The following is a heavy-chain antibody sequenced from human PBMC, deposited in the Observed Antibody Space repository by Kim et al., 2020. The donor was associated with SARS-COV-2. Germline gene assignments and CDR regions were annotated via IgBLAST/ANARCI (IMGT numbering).Heavy chain of an antibody. D-gene: IGHD1-20*01. CDR3: ARLVYKSCLVLDGN. CDR1: GFTFSDFY. Sequence: GGSLRLSCVASGFTFSDFYMTWIRQAPGKGLEWVSYISDTATYTNYADSLRGRLSISRDNAKNSLYLHMSALRAEDTAMYYCARLVYKSCLVLDGNCGQ. V-gene: IGHV3-11*03. CDR2: ISDTATYT. J-gene: IGHJ1*01.